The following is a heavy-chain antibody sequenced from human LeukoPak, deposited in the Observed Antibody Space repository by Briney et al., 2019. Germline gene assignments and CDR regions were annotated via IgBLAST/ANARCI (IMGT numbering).Heavy chain of an antibody. Sequence: TSVKVSCKASGFTFTSSAVQWVRQARGQRLEWIGWIVVGSGNTNYAQKFQERVTITRDMSTSTAYMELSSLRSEDTAVYYCAASPDYYDSSGYSYYFDYWGQGTLVTVSS. CDR3: AASPDYYDSSGYSYYFDY. J-gene: IGHJ4*02. V-gene: IGHV1-58*01. CDR1: GFTFTSSA. D-gene: IGHD3-22*01. CDR2: IVVGSGNT.